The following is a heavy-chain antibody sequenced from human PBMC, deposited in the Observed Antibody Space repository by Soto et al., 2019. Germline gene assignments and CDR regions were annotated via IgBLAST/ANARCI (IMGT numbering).Heavy chain of an antibody. V-gene: IGHV3-13*01. CDR3: ARGYSGSLYYFDY. CDR1: GFMFSSYD. CDR2: IGTAGDT. D-gene: IGHD5-12*01. J-gene: IGHJ4*02. Sequence: GGSLRLSCAASGFMFSSYDMHWVRQPTGRGLEWVSGIGTAGDTYYPGSVKGRFTISRENAKNSLYLQMNSLRAGDTAVYYCARGYSGSLYYFDYWGQGTLVTVSS.